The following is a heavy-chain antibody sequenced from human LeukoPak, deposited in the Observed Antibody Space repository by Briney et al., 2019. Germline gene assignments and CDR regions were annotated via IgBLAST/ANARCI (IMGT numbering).Heavy chain of an antibody. J-gene: IGHJ4*02. CDR3: ASTRIYDSSGYYVTSPDY. CDR2: INHSGST. D-gene: IGHD3-22*01. V-gene: IGHV4-34*01. Sequence: SEALSLTCAVYGGSFSGYYWSWIRQPPGKGLEWIGEINHSGSTNYNPSLKSRVTISVDTSKNQFSLKLSSVTAADTAVYYCASTRIYDSSGYYVTSPDYWGQGTLVTVSS. CDR1: GGSFSGYY.